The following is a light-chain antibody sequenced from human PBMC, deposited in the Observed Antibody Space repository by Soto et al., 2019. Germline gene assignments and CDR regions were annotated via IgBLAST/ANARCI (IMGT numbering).Light chain of an antibody. CDR1: QNLGSD. V-gene: IGKV3D-15*01. J-gene: IGKJ5*01. Sequence: EIVVTQSPATLSVSPGERATLSCRASQNLGSDLAWYQQKPGQAPRLLIYGASTRATGIPGRISGSGSGTEFTLTISSLQSEDSAVYYCQQYNKWPLTFGQGIRLEIK. CDR2: GAS. CDR3: QQYNKWPLT.